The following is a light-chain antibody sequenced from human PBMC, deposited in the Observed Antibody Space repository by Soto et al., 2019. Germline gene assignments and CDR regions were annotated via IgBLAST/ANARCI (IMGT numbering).Light chain of an antibody. Sequence: EIVLTQSPGTLSLSPGERAALSCRASQSVSSSFLAWYQHKPGQAPRLLIHGASSRATGIPDRSSGNGSGTDFTLSISRVESEDFAVYFCQLYGGAFTFGPGTKVDIK. V-gene: IGKV3-20*01. CDR3: QLYGGAFT. CDR1: QSVSSSF. CDR2: GAS. J-gene: IGKJ3*01.